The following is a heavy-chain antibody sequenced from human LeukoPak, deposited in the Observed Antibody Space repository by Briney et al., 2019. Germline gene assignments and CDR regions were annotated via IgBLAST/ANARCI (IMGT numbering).Heavy chain of an antibody. CDR3: ARDGGFGFLAAFDI. V-gene: IGHV3-48*02. Sequence: GGSLRLSCAASGFTFSSYSMNWVRQAPGKGLEWTSYISGSGSVSYYEDSVRGRFTISRDSAKNSLYLQMNSLRDEDTALYYRARDGGFGFLAAFDIWGQGTMVTVSS. D-gene: IGHD3-10*01. J-gene: IGHJ3*02. CDR1: GFTFSSYS. CDR2: ISGSGSVS.